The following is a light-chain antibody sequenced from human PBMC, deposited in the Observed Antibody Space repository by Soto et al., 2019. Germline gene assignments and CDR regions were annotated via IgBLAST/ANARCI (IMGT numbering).Light chain of an antibody. V-gene: IGKV3-11*01. Sequence: EVVWKQSPATLSLSPGERATLSCRASQSVSTYLAWYQQKSGQAPRLLIYDASNRATGIPARFSGSGSATDFTLTIIRLEPEEFAVDYCQQRSSWITVGQGTRLEIK. CDR1: QSVSTY. J-gene: IGKJ5*01. CDR3: QQRSSWIT. CDR2: DAS.